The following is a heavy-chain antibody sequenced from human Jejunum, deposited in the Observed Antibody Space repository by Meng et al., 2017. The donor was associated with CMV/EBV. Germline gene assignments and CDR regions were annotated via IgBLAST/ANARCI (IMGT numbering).Heavy chain of an antibody. J-gene: IGHJ5*02. D-gene: IGHD5-18*01. CDR3: ARDAPPNNYGWFDP. CDR1: CGSISSYY. V-gene: IGHV4-4*07. Sequence: QGQLKESGPGLVKPSETRALTCTVSCGSISSYYWSWIRQPAGKGLEWIGRIYPNGNTNYNPSLKSRVTMSIDTSKNQFSLKLTSVTAADTAVYYCARDAPPNNYGWFDPWGQGTLVTVSS. CDR2: IYPNGNT.